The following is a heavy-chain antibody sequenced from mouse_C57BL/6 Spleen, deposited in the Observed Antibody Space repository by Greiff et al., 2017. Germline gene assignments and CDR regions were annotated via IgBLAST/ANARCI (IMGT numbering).Heavy chain of an antibody. V-gene: IGHV1-52*01. CDR2: IDPSDSET. J-gene: IGHJ3*01. CDR3: ARTLDYSNYVWFAY. CDR1: GYTFTSYW. Sequence: VQLQQPGAELVRPGSSVKLSCKASGYTFTSYWMHWVKQRPIQGLEWIGNIDPSDSETHYNQKFKDKATLTVDKSSSTAYMQLSSLTSEDSAVYYCARTLDYSNYVWFAYWGQGTLVTVSA. D-gene: IGHD2-5*01.